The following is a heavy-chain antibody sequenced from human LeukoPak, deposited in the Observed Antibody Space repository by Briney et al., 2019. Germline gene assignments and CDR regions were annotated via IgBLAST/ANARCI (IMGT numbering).Heavy chain of an antibody. CDR1: GFTFSIYG. V-gene: IGHV3-30*03. Sequence: GGSLRLSCEASGFTFSIYGMHWVRQAPGKGPEWVAAMSYDGTIEYYADSVKGRFTISRDNSKNTLYLQMNSLRAEDTAVYYCAREGYYYDSSGYQTPFTFFDYWGQGTLVTVSS. D-gene: IGHD3-22*01. CDR3: AREGYYYDSSGYQTPFTFFDY. CDR2: MSYDGTIE. J-gene: IGHJ4*02.